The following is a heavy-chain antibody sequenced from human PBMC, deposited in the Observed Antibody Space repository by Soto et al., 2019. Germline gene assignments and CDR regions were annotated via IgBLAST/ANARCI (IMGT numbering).Heavy chain of an antibody. V-gene: IGHV4-31*03. CDR3: ASLWTYYDILTGYYNGWFDP. CDR2: IYYSGST. CDR1: GGSISSGGYY. Sequence: QVQLQESGPGLVKPSQTLSLTCTVSGGSISSGGYYWSWIRQHPGKGLEWIGYIYYSGSTYYNPSLKSRVTISVDTSKNQFSLKLSSVTAADTAVYYCASLWTYYDILTGYYNGWFDPWGQGTLVTVSS. D-gene: IGHD3-9*01. J-gene: IGHJ5*02.